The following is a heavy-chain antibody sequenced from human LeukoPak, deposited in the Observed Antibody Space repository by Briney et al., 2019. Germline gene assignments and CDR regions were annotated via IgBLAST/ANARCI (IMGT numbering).Heavy chain of an antibody. CDR1: GFTFSSYE. D-gene: IGHD3-22*01. J-gene: IGHJ4*02. V-gene: IGHV3-48*03. CDR3: ARGLYYYDSSTRRG. Sequence: GGSLRLSCAASGFTFSSYEMNWVRQAPGKGLEWVSYISSSGSTIYYADSVKGRFTISRDNAKNSLYLQMNSRRAEDTAVYYCARGLYYYDSSTRRGGGQGTLVTVSS. CDR2: ISSSGSTI.